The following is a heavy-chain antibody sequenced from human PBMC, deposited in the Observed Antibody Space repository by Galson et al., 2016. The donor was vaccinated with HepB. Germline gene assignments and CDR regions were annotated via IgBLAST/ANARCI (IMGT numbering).Heavy chain of an antibody. Sequence: SLRLSCAASGLSVSSDYMSWVRQALGKGLEWVEVISSGGYTYYAQSVKGRLTISRDNSKNTLYLQMNRLRAEDTAVYYCARATRYFDWRYQYGMDVWGKGTTVTVSS. J-gene: IGHJ6*04. CDR3: ARATRYFDWRYQYGMDV. CDR1: GLSVSSDY. CDR2: ISSGGYT. D-gene: IGHD3-9*01. V-gene: IGHV3-53*01.